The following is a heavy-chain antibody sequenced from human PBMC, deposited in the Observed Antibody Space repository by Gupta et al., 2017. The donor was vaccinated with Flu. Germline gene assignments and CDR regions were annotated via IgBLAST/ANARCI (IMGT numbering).Heavy chain of an antibody. Sequence: EVQLVESGGGLVQPGGSLSVSCAASGFAVSKNYMKWVRQAPGRGLEWVSLIYSGGGTYYADSVRGRFTISRDSSKNTLYLQMNSLRPDDTAIYYCARNGCGGGSCGYWGQGTLVTVSS. CDR2: IYSGGGT. V-gene: IGHV3-66*02. CDR3: ARNGCGGGSCGY. J-gene: IGHJ4*02. D-gene: IGHD2-15*01. CDR1: GFAVSKNY.